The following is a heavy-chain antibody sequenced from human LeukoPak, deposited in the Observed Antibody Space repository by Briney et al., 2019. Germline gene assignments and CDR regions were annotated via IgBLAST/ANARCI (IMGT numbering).Heavy chain of an antibody. J-gene: IGHJ4*02. CDR3: ATMGLYIVVVPAPFDY. CDR2: FDPEDGET. CDR1: GYTLTELS. D-gene: IGHD2-2*01. V-gene: IGHV1-24*01. Sequence: ASVKVSCKVSGYTLTELSMHWVRQAPGKGLEWMGGFDPEDGETIYAQKFQGRVTMTEDTSTDTAYMELSSLRSEDTAVYYCATMGLYIVVVPAPFDYWGQGTLVTVSS.